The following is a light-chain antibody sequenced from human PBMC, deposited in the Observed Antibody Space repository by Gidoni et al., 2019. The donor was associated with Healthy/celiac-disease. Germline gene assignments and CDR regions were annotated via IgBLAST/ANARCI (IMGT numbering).Light chain of an antibody. Sequence: QSALTQSASVSGSPGHSITISCAGTSSDVGSYNLVAWYQQHPGQTPKLRIDEGSKRPSGVSIRVWGSKSGNTASLTISGLQAEDEADYYCCSYAGSWVFGGGTKLTVL. V-gene: IGLV2-23*01. J-gene: IGLJ3*02. CDR3: CSYAGSWV. CDR2: EGS. CDR1: SSDVGSYNL.